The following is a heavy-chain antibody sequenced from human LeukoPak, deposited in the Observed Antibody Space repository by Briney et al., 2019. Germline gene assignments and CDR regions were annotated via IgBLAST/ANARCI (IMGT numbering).Heavy chain of an antibody. CDR1: GGSISSYY. J-gene: IGHJ4*02. CDR3: ARVGVRYYFDY. D-gene: IGHD4-23*01. V-gene: IGHV4-59*01. CDR2: IYYSGST. Sequence: PSETLSLTCTVSGGSISSYYWSWIRQPPGKGLEWIGYIYYSGSTNYNPSPKSRVTISVDTSKNQFSLKLSSVTAADTAVYYCARVGVRYYFDYWGQGTLVTVSS.